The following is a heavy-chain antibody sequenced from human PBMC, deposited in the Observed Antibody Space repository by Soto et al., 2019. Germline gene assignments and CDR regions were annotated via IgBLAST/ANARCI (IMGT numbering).Heavy chain of an antibody. CDR2: IYYSGST. Sequence: SETLSLTCTVSGASISSNSYYWGWIRQPPGKGLEWIGTIYYSGSTYYNPSLKSRVTMSVDTSKNQFSLKASSGTAPDTAVHYCARRGVGAWGGFAPWGKGTLVTVSS. J-gene: IGHJ5*02. CDR3: ARRGVGAWGGFAP. D-gene: IGHD7-27*01. CDR1: GASISSNSYY. V-gene: IGHV4-39*01.